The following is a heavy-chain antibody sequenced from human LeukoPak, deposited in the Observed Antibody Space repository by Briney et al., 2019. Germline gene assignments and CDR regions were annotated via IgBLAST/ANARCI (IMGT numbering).Heavy chain of an antibody. V-gene: IGHV3-30-3*01. CDR2: ISYDGSNK. J-gene: IGHJ4*02. Sequence: PGGSLRLSCAASGFTSSSYAMHWVRQAPGKGLEWVAVISYDGSNKYYADSVKGRFTISRDNSKNTLYLQMNSLRAEDTAVYYCARLDYYDSSNFDYWGQGTLVTVSS. CDR3: ARLDYYDSSNFDY. CDR1: GFTSSSYA. D-gene: IGHD3-22*01.